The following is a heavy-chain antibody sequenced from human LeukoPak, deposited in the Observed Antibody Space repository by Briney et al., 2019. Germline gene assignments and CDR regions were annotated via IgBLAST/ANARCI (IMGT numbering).Heavy chain of an antibody. CDR2: IIPIFGTA. V-gene: IGHV1-69*06. CDR3: ARAHERYSGSYSKYYYYMDV. CDR1: GYTFTSYG. D-gene: IGHD1-26*01. J-gene: IGHJ6*03. Sequence: GASVKVSCKASGYTFTSYGISWVRQAPGQGLEWMGGIIPIFGTANYAQKFQGRVTITADKSTSTAYMELSSLRSEDTAVYYCARAHERYSGSYSKYYYYMDVWGKGTAVTVSS.